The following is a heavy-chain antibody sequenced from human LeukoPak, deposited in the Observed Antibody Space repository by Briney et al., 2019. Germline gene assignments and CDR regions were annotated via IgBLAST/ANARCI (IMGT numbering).Heavy chain of an antibody. CDR3: AREGAGCSSTSCYFDY. J-gene: IGHJ4*02. Sequence: GGSLRLSCAASGFTFSSYSMNWVRQAPGKGLEWVSSISSSSSYIYYADSVKGLFTISRDNAKNSLYLQMNSLRAEDTAVYYCAREGAGCSSTSCYFDYWGQGTLVTVSS. CDR2: ISSSSSYI. CDR1: GFTFSSYS. D-gene: IGHD2-2*01. V-gene: IGHV3-21*01.